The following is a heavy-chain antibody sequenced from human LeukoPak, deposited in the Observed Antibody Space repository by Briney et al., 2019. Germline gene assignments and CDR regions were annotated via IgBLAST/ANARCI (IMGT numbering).Heavy chain of an antibody. Sequence: GGSLRLSCAASGFTFSSYGMSWVRQAPGKGLEWVSAISGTGGTTYYADSVKGRFTISRDNSKNSLYLQMNSLRAEDTAVYYCARALIGYYFDYWGQGTLVTVSS. V-gene: IGHV3-23*01. CDR1: GFTFSSYG. J-gene: IGHJ4*02. CDR2: ISGTGGTT. CDR3: ARALIGYYFDY. D-gene: IGHD2-8*01.